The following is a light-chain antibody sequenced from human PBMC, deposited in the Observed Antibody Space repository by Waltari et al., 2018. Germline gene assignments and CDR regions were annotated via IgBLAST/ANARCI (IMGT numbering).Light chain of an antibody. V-gene: IGKV1-5*03. Sequence: DIQMTQSPSTLSASVGDRVIFSCRASQSISKWLAWYPQKPGKAPKLLIYKASTLESGVPSRFSGSGSGTEFTLTISSLQPEDFATYYCQQYNSYSLLSFGGGTKVEIK. CDR1: QSISKW. CDR3: QQYNSYSLLS. CDR2: KAS. J-gene: IGKJ4*01.